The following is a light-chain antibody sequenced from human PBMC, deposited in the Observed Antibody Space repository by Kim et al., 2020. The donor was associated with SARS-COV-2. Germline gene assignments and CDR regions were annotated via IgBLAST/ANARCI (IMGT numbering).Light chain of an antibody. CDR2: YDS. V-gene: IGLV3-21*04. CDR3: QVWDSSSDHVV. Sequence: SYELTQPLSVSVAPGKTARITCGGNNIGTKGVHWYQQKPGQAPVLVIYYDSDRPSGIPERFSGSNSGNTATLTITRVEAGDEADYYCQVWDSSSDHVVFGGGTKLTVL. CDR1: NIGTKG. J-gene: IGLJ2*01.